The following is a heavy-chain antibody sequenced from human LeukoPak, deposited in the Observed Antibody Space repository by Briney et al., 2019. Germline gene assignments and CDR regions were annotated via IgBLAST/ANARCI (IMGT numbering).Heavy chain of an antibody. Sequence: GEPLKISCKGSGYSFTSYWIGWVRQIPGKGLEWLGIFYPGDSDPRYRPPLQGQVPDSADKSISPAALQWSSLKASDAAMYYWARNLYYGSGSYFFGMDVWGQGNTVTLSS. CDR3: ARNLYYGSGSYFFGMDV. J-gene: IGHJ6*01. CDR2: FYPGDSDP. CDR1: GYSFTSYW. V-gene: IGHV5-51*01. D-gene: IGHD3-10*01.